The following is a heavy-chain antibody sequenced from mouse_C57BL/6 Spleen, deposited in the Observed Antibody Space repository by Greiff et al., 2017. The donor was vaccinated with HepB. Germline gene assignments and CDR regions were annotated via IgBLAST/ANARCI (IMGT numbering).Heavy chain of an antibody. V-gene: IGHV3-6*01. J-gene: IGHJ1*03. D-gene: IGHD1-1*01. CDR2: ISYDGSN. CDR3: ARYPDYYGSSTWYFDV. Sequence: VQLKESGPGLVKPSQSLSLTCSVTGYSITSGYYWNWIRQFPGNKLEWMGYISYDGSNNYNPSLKNRISITRDTSKNQFFLKLNSVTTEDTATYYCARYPDYYGSSTWYFDVWGTGTTVTVSS. CDR1: GYSITSGYY.